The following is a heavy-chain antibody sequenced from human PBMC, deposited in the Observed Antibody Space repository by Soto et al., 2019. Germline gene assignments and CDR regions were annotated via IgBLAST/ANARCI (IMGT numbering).Heavy chain of an antibody. V-gene: IGHV1-18*03. CDR2: ISTHNGNT. D-gene: IGHD3-3*01. CDR3: AREGILGLFDAYDL. J-gene: IGHJ3*01. Sequence: GASVKVSCKASTFTSSGISWVRQAPGQGLEWMGWISTHNGNTIYAQKFQGRVILTMDKITTTVYMELRRLRSDDMAVYFCAREGILGLFDAYDLWGQGTRVTVSS. CDR1: TFTSSG.